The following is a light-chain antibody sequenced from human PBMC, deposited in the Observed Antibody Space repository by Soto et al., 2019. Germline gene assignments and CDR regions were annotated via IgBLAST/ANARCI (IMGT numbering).Light chain of an antibody. V-gene: IGKV3-20*01. CDR1: QSVSSSY. J-gene: IGKJ5*01. CDR3: QQYGSSPPIT. Sequence: EIVLTQSPGTLSLSPGERATLSCRASQSVSSSYLAWYQQKPGQAPRLLIYSASSRATGIPDWFSGSGSGTDFTLTISRLEPEDFAVYYCQQYGSSPPITFGQGTRLEIK. CDR2: SAS.